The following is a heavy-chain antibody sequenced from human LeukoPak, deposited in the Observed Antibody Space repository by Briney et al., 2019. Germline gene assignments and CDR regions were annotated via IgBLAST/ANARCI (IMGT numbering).Heavy chain of an antibody. CDR2: ISYDGSNK. V-gene: IGHV3-30-3*01. CDR1: GFTFSSYA. Sequence: GRSLRLSCAASGFTFSSYAMHWVRQAPGKGLEWVAVISYDGSNKYYADSVKGRFTISRDNSKNTLYLQMNSLRAEDTAVYYCARKYYGDSGEFDYWGQGTLVTVSS. CDR3: ARKYYGDSGEFDY. D-gene: IGHD4-17*01. J-gene: IGHJ4*02.